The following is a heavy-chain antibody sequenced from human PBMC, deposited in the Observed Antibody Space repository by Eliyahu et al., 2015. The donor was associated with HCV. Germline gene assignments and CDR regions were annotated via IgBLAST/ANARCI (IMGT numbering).Heavy chain of an antibody. CDR2: ISATGVTT. CDR3: AKGSNFAAGLIDS. Sequence: EVQVLESGGGLVQPGGSLRLSCAASGFTFTSYATSWVRQAPGKGLEWVSGISATGVTTYYADSVKGRYTISRDNSKNTLYLQMSSLRAEDTAVYYCAKGSNFAAGLIDSWGQGTLVTVSS. V-gene: IGHV3-23*01. J-gene: IGHJ4*02. D-gene: IGHD6-13*01. CDR1: GFTFTSYA.